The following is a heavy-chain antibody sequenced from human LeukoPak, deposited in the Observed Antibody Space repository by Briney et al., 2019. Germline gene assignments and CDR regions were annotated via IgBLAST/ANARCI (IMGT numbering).Heavy chain of an antibody. Sequence: GGSLRLTCTVSGFTVSINSMSWVRQAPGKGLEWVSFIYSGGNTHYSDSVKGRFTISRDNSKNTLYLQMNSLRAEDTAVYYCARRAGEYSHPYDYWGQGTLVTVSS. CDR2: IYSGGNT. CDR3: ARRAGEYSHPYDY. J-gene: IGHJ4*02. CDR1: GFTVSINS. D-gene: IGHD4-17*01. V-gene: IGHV3-53*01.